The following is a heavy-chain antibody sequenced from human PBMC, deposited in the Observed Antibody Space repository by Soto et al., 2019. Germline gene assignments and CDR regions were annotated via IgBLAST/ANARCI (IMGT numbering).Heavy chain of an antibody. D-gene: IGHD2-15*01. CDR2: ISGSGGST. CDR1: GFTFSSYA. CDR3: AKDQEVDHAGPNPPIAAPAYYYGMDV. V-gene: IGHV3-23*01. Sequence: QPGGSLRLSCAASGFTFSSYAMSWVRQAPGKGLEWVSAISGSGGSTYYADSVKGRFTISRDNSKNTLYLQMNSLRAEDTAVYYCAKDQEVDHAGPNPPIAAPAYYYGMDVWGQGTTVTVSS. J-gene: IGHJ6*02.